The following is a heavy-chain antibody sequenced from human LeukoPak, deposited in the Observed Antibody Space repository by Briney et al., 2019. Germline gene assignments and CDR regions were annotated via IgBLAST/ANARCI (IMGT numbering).Heavy chain of an antibody. D-gene: IGHD3-22*01. CDR1: GYTLTELS. CDR3: ATDNYYDSSGYY. J-gene: IGHJ4*02. CDR2: FDPEDGET. Sequence: ASVKVSCKVSGYTLTELSMHWVRQAPGKGLEWMGGFDPEDGETIYAQKFQGRVTMTEDTSTNTAYMELSSLRSEDTAVYYCATDNYYDSSGYYWGQGTLVTVPS. V-gene: IGHV1-24*01.